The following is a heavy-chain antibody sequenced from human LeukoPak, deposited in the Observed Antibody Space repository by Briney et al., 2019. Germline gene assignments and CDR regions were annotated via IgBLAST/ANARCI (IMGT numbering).Heavy chain of an antibody. CDR1: GFTFSSYW. D-gene: IGHD5-12*01. CDR2: INSDGSST. CDR3: ARPGRYSRLAFDI. Sequence: GGSLRLSCAASGFTFSSYWMHSVRQAPGKGLVWVSRINSDGSSTSYADSVKGRFTISRDNAKNTLYLQMNSLRAEDTAVYYCARPGRYSRLAFDIWGQGTMVTVSS. V-gene: IGHV3-74*01. J-gene: IGHJ3*02.